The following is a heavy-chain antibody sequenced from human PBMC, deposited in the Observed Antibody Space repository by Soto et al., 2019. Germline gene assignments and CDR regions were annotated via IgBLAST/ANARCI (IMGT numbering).Heavy chain of an antibody. J-gene: IGHJ4*02. V-gene: IGHV4-59*11. Sequence: PSETLSLTCTVSGGSINSHYWTWIRQPPGKGLEWVGHMDHSGNSYYSSSLKSRVAISLDTSKNQFSLKLSSVTAADTAVYHCARVFGNFWSGYHVDYWGQGTQVTVSS. CDR2: MDHSGNS. D-gene: IGHD3-3*01. CDR1: GGSINSHY. CDR3: ARVFGNFWSGYHVDY.